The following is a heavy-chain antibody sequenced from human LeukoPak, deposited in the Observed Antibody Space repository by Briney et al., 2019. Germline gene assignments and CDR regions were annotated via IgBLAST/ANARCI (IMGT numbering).Heavy chain of an antibody. CDR1: GFTFNNYA. Sequence: TGGSLRLSCAASGFTFNNYAMSWFPKAQGKGLNGAQTISGSATGTYYGDSVKGRFTISRDNSKNTLYLQMNSLRAEDTAVYYCAKRIGSCNSISCLYFDHWGQGALVTVSS. J-gene: IGHJ4*02. V-gene: IGHV3-23*01. CDR2: ISGSATGT. D-gene: IGHD2-2*01. CDR3: AKRIGSCNSISCLYFDH.